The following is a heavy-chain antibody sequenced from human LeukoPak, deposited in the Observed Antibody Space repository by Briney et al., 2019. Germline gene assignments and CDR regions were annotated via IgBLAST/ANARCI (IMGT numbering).Heavy chain of an antibody. D-gene: IGHD3-9*01. Sequence: PGGSLRLSCAASGFTFNAFTMHWVRQAPGEGLEWISSFTTTSIYMYYADSVKGRFTISRDKAKNSLYLQMNSLRAEDTAVYYCARSILTGYIGEGFDKWGQGTLVTVSS. V-gene: IGHV3-21*01. CDR2: FTTTSIYM. CDR3: ARSILTGYIGEGFDK. J-gene: IGHJ4*02. CDR1: GFTFNAFT.